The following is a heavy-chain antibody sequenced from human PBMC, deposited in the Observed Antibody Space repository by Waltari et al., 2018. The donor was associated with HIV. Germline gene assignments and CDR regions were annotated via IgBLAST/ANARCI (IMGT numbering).Heavy chain of an antibody. V-gene: IGHV3-30*03. CDR2: ISYDRSKK. J-gene: IGHJ4*02. Sequence: VHLVESGGGVVQPGRSLRLSCVASGVILGGHDLNWVRQAAGKGVEWVEIISYDRSKKQYVDSVKGRFTISRDNSKNTLYLQMNSLRTEETAVYYCARDSDASGSYGLIDFWGQGTLVTVSS. CDR3: ARDSDASGSYGLIDF. D-gene: IGHD3-10*01. CDR1: GVILGGHD.